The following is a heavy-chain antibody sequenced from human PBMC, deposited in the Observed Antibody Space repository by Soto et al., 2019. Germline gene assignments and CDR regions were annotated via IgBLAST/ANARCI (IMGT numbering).Heavy chain of an antibody. Sequence: SLRLSCAASGFTVSSNYMSWVRQAPGKGLEWVSVIYSGGSTYYADSVKGRFTISRDNSKNTLYLQMNGLRAEDTAVYYCARHSSGWPYYYYGMDVWGQGTTVTVSS. J-gene: IGHJ6*02. D-gene: IGHD6-19*01. CDR2: IYSGGST. CDR1: GFTVSSNY. V-gene: IGHV3-53*01. CDR3: ARHSSGWPYYYYGMDV.